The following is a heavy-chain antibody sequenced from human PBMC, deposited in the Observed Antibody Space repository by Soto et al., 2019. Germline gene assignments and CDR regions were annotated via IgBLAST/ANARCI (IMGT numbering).Heavy chain of an antibody. CDR1: RFTFSAYD. J-gene: IGHJ5*02. CDR3: AKGGHSSGWPKSWFDP. Sequence: QVQLEESGGGVVQPGRSLRLSCAASRFTFSAYDMHWVRQAPGKGLEWVAVISYDGSNKYYGDSVKGRFTISRDNSKNTLYLQMNSLRAEDTAVYYCAKGGHSSGWPKSWFDPWGQGTLVTVSS. D-gene: IGHD6-19*01. CDR2: ISYDGSNK. V-gene: IGHV3-30*18.